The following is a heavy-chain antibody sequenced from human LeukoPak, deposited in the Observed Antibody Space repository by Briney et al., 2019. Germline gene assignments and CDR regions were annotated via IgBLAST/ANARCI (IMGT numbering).Heavy chain of an antibody. CDR3: ARGRCSSTSCYAGARHDAFDI. CDR1: GGSFSGYY. D-gene: IGHD2-2*01. J-gene: IGHJ3*02. Sequence: SETLSLTCAVYGGSFSGYYWSWIRQPPGKGLEWIGEINHSGSTNYNPSLKSRVTISVDTSKNQFSLKLSSVTAADTAVYYCARGRCSSTSCYAGARHDAFDIWGQGTMVTVSS. V-gene: IGHV4-34*01. CDR2: INHSGST.